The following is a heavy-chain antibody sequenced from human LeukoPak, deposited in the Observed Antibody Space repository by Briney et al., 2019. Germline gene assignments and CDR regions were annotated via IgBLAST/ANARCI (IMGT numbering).Heavy chain of an antibody. D-gene: IGHD5-12*01. CDR2: IHGSASYN. CDR1: GFIFSNYY. CDR3: VRAFGGYDSQRFYYNMDV. Sequence: PGGSLRLSCAASGFIFSNYYLNWVRQAPGKGLEWVSCIHGSASYNYYADSVKGRFTISRDSAKNSLYQEMSSLRVEDTAVYYCVRAFGGYDSQRFYYNMDVWGKGTTVTVSS. J-gene: IGHJ6*03. V-gene: IGHV3-21*06.